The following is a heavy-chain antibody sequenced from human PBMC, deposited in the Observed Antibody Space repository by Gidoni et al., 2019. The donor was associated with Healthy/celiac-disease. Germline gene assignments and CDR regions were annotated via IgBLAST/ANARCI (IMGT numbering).Heavy chain of an antibody. CDR1: GGSISSGGYY. V-gene: IGHV4-31*03. CDR2: IYYSGST. Sequence: QVQLQESGPGLVKPSQTLSLTCTVSGGSISSGGYYWSWIRQHPGKGLEWIGYIYYSGSTYYKPSLKSRVTISVDTSKDQFSLKLSSVTAADTAVYYCARDFRPSYTVLSGGAEFDPWGQGTLVTVSS. CDR3: ARDFRPSYTVLSGGAEFDP. J-gene: IGHJ5*02. D-gene: IGHD4-4*01.